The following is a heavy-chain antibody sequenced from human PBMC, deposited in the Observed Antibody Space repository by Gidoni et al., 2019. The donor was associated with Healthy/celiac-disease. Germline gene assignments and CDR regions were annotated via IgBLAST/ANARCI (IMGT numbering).Heavy chain of an antibody. D-gene: IGHD4-17*01. V-gene: IGHV1-46*01. CDR1: GYTFTSYY. Sequence: QVQLVQSGAEVKKPGASVKVSCTASGYTFTSYYMHWVRQAPGQGLEWMGIINPSGGSTSYAQKFQGRVTMTRDTSTSTVYMELSSLRSEDTAVYYCARTTVTTKFDYWGQGTRVTVSS. J-gene: IGHJ4*02. CDR3: ARTTVTTKFDY. CDR2: INPSGGST.